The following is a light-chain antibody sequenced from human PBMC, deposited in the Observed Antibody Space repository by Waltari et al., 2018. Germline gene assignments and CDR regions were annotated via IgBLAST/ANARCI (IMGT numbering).Light chain of an antibody. CDR3: QQYGRSPWT. J-gene: IGKJ1*01. V-gene: IGKV3-20*01. Sequence: FVLTQSPGPSSLPPGARVTLPCRATQSVSSNYLALYQQKPGQAPRLLIYDASNRATGIADRFSGSGSGTDFTLTISRLEPEDVAVYYCQQYGRSPWTFGQGTKVEIK. CDR2: DAS. CDR1: QSVSSNY.